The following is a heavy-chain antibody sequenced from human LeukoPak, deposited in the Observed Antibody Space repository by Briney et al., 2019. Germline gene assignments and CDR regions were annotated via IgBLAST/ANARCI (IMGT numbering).Heavy chain of an antibody. D-gene: IGHD3-22*01. CDR3: ARVYYYDSSGYYSYYYYMDV. CDR2: INHSGST. J-gene: IGHJ6*03. CDR1: GGSFSGYY. Sequence: SETLSLTCAVYGGSFSGYYWSWIRQPPGKGLEWIGEINHSGSTNYNPSLKSRVTISVDTSKNQFSLKLSSVTAADTAVYYCARVYYYDSSGYYSYYYYMDVWGKGTTVTISS. V-gene: IGHV4-34*01.